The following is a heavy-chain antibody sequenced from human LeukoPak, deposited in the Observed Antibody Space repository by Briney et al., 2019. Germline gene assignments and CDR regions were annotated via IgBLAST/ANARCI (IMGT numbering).Heavy chain of an antibody. V-gene: IGHV5-51*01. CDR1: GNSFNNYW. CDR2: IYAADSDT. D-gene: IGHD3-10*01. CDR3: ARHLRGLDL. Sequence: GESLKISCQGSGNSFNNYWISWVRQMPGKGLEWMAIIYAADSDTRYSPSFQGQVTLSVDKSISTVYLQWSSLKASDTAVYYCARHLRGLDLWGQGTLVTVS. J-gene: IGHJ5*02.